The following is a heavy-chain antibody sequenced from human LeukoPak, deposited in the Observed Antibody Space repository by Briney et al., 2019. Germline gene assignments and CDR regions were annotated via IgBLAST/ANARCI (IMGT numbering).Heavy chain of an antibody. D-gene: IGHD2-21*01. CDR3: ARDYWVAISGHYFDS. Sequence: SETLSLTCTVSGGSIGNGDYYWSWLRQSPGKGLEWIGYVYHSGSTDYNPSLKRRVTMSVDTSNNQFSLRLTSMTAADTAIYYCARDYWVAISGHYFDSWGQGTLVTVSS. CDR1: GGSIGNGDYY. CDR2: VYHSGST. V-gene: IGHV4-30-4*01. J-gene: IGHJ4*02.